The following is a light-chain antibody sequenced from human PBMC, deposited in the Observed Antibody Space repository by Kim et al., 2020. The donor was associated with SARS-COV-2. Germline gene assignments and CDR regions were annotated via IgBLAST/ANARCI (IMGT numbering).Light chain of an antibody. V-gene: IGLV1-40*01. CDR3: QSYDSSLSGWV. CDR2: GNS. CDR1: SSKIGAGYD. Sequence: RVTISGTGGSSKIGAGYDVHWYQQLPGTAPKLLIYGNSNRPSGVPDRFSGSKSGTSASLAITGLQAEDEADYYCQSYDSSLSGWVFGGGTQLTVL. J-gene: IGLJ3*02.